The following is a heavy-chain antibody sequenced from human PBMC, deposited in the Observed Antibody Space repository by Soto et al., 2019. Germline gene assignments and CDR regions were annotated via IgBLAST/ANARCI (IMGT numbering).Heavy chain of an antibody. CDR2: ISGSGGST. Sequence: EVQLLESGGGLVQPGGSLRLSCAASGFTFSSYAMRWVRQAPGKGLEWVSAISGSGGSTYYADCVKGRFTISRDNSKNTLYLQMNSLRAEDTAVYYCARRGSGSDYDYWGQGTLVTVSS. V-gene: IGHV3-23*01. D-gene: IGHD1-26*01. CDR1: GFTFSSYA. J-gene: IGHJ4*02. CDR3: ARRGSGSDYDY.